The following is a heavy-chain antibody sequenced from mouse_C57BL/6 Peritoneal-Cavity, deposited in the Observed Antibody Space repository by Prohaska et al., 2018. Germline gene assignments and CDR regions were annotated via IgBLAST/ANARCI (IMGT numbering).Heavy chain of an antibody. CDR1: GYTFTDYY. V-gene: IGHV1-26*01. CDR2: INPNNGGT. Sequence: EVQLQQSGPELVKPGASVKISCTASGYTFTDYYMNWVKQSHGKSLEWIGDINPNNGGTSYNQKFKGKATLTVYKSSSTAYMELRSLTSEDSAVYYCARKTYYSNPCAYWGQGTLVTVSA. J-gene: IGHJ3*01. D-gene: IGHD2-5*01. CDR3: ARKTYYSNPCAY.